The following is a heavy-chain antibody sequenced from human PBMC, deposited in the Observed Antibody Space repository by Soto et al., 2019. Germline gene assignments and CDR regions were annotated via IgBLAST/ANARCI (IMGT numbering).Heavy chain of an antibody. CDR3: AGGGATGIFDY. D-gene: IGHD3-9*01. J-gene: IGHJ4*02. CDR2: INHRGST. V-gene: IGHV4-34*01. Sequence: QVQLQQWGAGLLKPSETLSLTCAVYGGSFSGYYWSWIRQPPGKGLERIGDINHRGSTNYNPSLKGRVPKSVDTSTNQFSLPPSSVTAADTAVYYCAGGGATGIFDYWGQGTLVTVSS. CDR1: GGSFSGYY.